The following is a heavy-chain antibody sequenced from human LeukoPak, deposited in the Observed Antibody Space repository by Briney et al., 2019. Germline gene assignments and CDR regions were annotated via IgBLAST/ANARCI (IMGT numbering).Heavy chain of an antibody. J-gene: IGHJ4*02. CDR3: ARGTPSFYYYGSGSYFGY. D-gene: IGHD3-10*01. Sequence: GGSLRLSCAASGFTFSSYSMNWVRQAPGKGLEWVSSISSSSSYIYYADSVKGRFTISRDNAKNSLYLQMNSLRAEDTAVYYCARGTPSFYYYGSGSYFGYWGQGTLVTVSS. CDR2: ISSSSSYI. CDR1: GFTFSSYS. V-gene: IGHV3-21*01.